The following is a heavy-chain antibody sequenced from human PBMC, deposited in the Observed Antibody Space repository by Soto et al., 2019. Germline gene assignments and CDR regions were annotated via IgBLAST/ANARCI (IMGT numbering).Heavy chain of an antibody. CDR1: GFTFGGFG. J-gene: IGHJ5*02. CDR3: AGSLAGIGQKWLDP. CDR2: ADSSGTYT. D-gene: IGHD3-3*02. V-gene: IGHV3-64*02. Sequence: PGGSLRLSCAASGFTFGGFGMYWFRQAPGKGLQFVSAADSSGTYTYYEDSVKGRFTISRDNSKNTLYLQMDSLRIEDMAIYYCAGSLAGIGQKWLDPWGQGTLVTVSS.